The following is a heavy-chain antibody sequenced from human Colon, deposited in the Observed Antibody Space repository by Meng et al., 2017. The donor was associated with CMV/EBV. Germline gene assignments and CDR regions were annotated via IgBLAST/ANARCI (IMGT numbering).Heavy chain of an antibody. D-gene: IGHD2-15*01. CDR1: GCSISSYY. Sequence: GSLRLSFTVSGCSISSYYWTWIRQPPGKGLEWIGFIYDSGSTNYNPSLNSRVTISLDSSKNQFSLKLNSVTASDTAVYYCAREGRRGTSLPPYCHYYGVDVWGQGTTVTVSS. CDR3: AREGRRGTSLPPYCHYYGVDV. CDR2: IYDSGST. J-gene: IGHJ6*02. V-gene: IGHV4-59*01.